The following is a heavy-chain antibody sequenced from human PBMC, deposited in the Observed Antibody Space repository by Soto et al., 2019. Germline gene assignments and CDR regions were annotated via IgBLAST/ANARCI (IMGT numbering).Heavy chain of an antibody. CDR2: MFYSGST. J-gene: IGHJ4*02. D-gene: IGHD6-6*01. CDR3: ARDNAALAPRLFVY. Sequence: SATVSLTCTVSGSSISSGRAYWSWIRQHPGKGLEWIVYMFYSGSTYYHPSVKSRVNISADTSKIQFSLRLTSVTAADTAVYYCARDNAALAPRLFVYWGQGALVTVSA. CDR1: GSSISSGRAY. V-gene: IGHV4-31*03.